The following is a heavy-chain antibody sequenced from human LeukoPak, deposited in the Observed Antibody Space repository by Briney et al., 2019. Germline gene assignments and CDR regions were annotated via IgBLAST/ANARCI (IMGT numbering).Heavy chain of an antibody. V-gene: IGHV3-48*03. CDR3: ARWAPDSSGYYEVPLDY. CDR2: ISSSGSTI. Sequence: GGSLRLSCAASGFTFSSYEMNWVRQAPGKGLEWVSYISSSGSTIYYADSVKGRFTISRDNAKNSLYLQMNSLRAEDTAVYYCARWAPDSSGYYEVPLDYWGQGTLVTVSS. D-gene: IGHD3-22*01. CDR1: GFTFSSYE. J-gene: IGHJ4*02.